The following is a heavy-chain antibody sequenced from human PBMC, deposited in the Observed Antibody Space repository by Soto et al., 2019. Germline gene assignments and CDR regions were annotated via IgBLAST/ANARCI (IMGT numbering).Heavy chain of an antibody. Sequence: PSETLYLNCAVYGGSFDGYYRSWIRQSPGKGLEWIGEIHHSGSTKYNPSLKSRVSLSVDTSTKQFSLKMTSMTAADRGVYYCARGFDSWSGYLFWGQGTPVTVSS. CDR3: ARGFDSWSGYLF. J-gene: IGHJ4*02. CDR2: IHHSGST. CDR1: GGSFDGYY. V-gene: IGHV4-34*01. D-gene: IGHD3-3*01.